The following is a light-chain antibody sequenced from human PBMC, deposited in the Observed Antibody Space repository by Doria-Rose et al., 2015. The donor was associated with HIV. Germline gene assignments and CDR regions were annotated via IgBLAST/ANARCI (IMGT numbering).Light chain of an antibody. V-gene: IGKV4-1*01. CDR1: QSLLYTSKNY. CDR3: QQYYGTPS. J-gene: IGKJ3*01. CDR2: WAS. Sequence: DIRVTQSPESLGMSLGERATLNCKSNQSLLYTSKNYLAWYQQKPGQPPKLLIYWASTRQSGVPARFSGSGSETDSTLTISSLEAEDVAVYYCQQYYGTPSFGPGTTVDIK.